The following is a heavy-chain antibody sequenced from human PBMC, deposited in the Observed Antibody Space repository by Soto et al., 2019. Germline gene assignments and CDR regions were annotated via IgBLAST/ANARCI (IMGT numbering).Heavy chain of an antibody. D-gene: IGHD3-22*01. J-gene: IGHJ4*02. CDR2: IILSFGTP. CDR3: VRGPDYEGYFDY. CDR1: GTNFSNFA. V-gene: IGHV1-69*12. Sequence: QVRLVQSGAEMKKTGSSVKVSCAASGTNFSNFAIDWVRQAPGQGLEWMGGIILSFGTPNYGQKFQGRVTISADESMTTAYMELRGLPSEDTAVYYCVRGPDYEGYFDYWGQGTLVTVSS.